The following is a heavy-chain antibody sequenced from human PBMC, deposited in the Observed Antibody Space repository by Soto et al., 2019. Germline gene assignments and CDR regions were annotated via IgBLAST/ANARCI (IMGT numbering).Heavy chain of an antibody. CDR1: GGSISSYY. CDR2: IYYSGST. V-gene: IGHV4-59*01. J-gene: IGHJ5*02. Sequence: PSETLSLTCTVSGGSISSYYWSWIRQPPGKGLEWIGYIYYSGSTNYNPSLKGRVTISVDTSKNQFSLKLSSVTAADTAVYYCARDQSAAAAPTMVFDPWGQGTLVTVSS. CDR3: ARDQSAAAAPTMVFDP. D-gene: IGHD6-13*01.